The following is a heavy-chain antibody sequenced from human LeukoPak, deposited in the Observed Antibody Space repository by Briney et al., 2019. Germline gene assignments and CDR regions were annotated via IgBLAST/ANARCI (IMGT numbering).Heavy chain of an antibody. J-gene: IGHJ3*02. CDR3: AKENTPFGSSVINRVGGAFDI. V-gene: IGHV3-23*01. CDR2: FSSGSGFT. D-gene: IGHD2-21*01. CDR1: GFTFSSFA. Sequence: GGSLRLSCAASGFTFSSFAMSWVRQVPGRGMEWVASFSSGSGFTDYADSVKGRFTVSRDNSKNTLYLQMNSLRAEDTAIYFCAKENTPFGSSVINRVGGAFDIWGQGTRVTVSS.